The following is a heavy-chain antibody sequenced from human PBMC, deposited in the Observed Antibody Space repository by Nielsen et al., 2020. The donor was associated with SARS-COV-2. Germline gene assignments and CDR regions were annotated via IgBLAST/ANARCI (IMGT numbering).Heavy chain of an antibody. Sequence: GESLKISCKASGYSFATYWIDWVRQKPGEGLEWMGIIYPGDSETRYSPSFEGHVTISADKSTSTAYLQWSRLKASDTATYFCARHSDRAVAGHPFDTWGQGTKVTVSS. CDR3: ARHSDRAVAGHPFDT. V-gene: IGHV5-51*01. CDR1: GYSFATYW. J-gene: IGHJ3*02. D-gene: IGHD6-19*01. CDR2: IYPGDSET.